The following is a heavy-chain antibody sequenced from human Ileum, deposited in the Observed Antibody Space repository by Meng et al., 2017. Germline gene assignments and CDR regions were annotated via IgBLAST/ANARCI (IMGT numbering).Heavy chain of an antibody. J-gene: IGHJ4*02. CDR1: GGTFSSYT. CDR2: IIPILGIA. D-gene: IGHD3-3*01. V-gene: IGHV1-69*02. CDR3: ARSSLGWPFLPFDY. Sequence: QVQLVQSGAEVKKPGSSVKVSCKASGGTFSSYTISWVRQAPGQGLEWMGRIIPILGIANYAQKFRGRVTITADKSTSTAYMELSSLRSEDTAVYYCARSSLGWPFLPFDYWGQGTLVTVSS.